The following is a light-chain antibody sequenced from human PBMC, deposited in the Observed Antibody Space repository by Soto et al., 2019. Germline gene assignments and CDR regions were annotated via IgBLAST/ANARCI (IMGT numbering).Light chain of an antibody. J-gene: IGKJ4*01. CDR3: QQYKDWPPLT. V-gene: IGKV3D-15*01. CDR2: CAS. CDR1: QNINSN. Sequence: EILMTQSPLTLSVSPGEGATLSCRASQNINSNLAWYQQRPGQAPRVLLYCASSRASGIPDRFSGSGSGTDFTLTINRLEPDDFAVYYCQQYKDWPPLTFGGGTRVESK.